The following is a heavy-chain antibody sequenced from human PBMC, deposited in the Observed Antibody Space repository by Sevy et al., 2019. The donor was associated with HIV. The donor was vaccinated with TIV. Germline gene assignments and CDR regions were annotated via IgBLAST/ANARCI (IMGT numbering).Heavy chain of an antibody. V-gene: IGHV3-23*01. CDR2: LSFGCGEI. Sequence: GGSLRLSCAASGFTFSKYSMSWVRQPPGKGLEWVSTLSFGCGEINYADSVKGRFTNSRDNTKSSVYRQMNNLRPEDTAVYYCAREGCTKPHDYWGQGTLVTVSS. CDR3: AREGCTKPHDY. J-gene: IGHJ4*02. CDR1: GFTFSKYS. D-gene: IGHD2-8*01.